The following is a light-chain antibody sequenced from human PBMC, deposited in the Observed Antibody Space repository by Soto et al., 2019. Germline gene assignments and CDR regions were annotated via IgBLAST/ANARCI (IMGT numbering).Light chain of an antibody. Sequence: EIVMTQSPATLSVSPGERATLSCRASQSVSSNLAGYQQKPGQTPKLLIYVASTRATGIPARFSGSGSGTEFTLTISRLHSEDFAVYYCQQYNVWPLTFGGGTKVEFK. J-gene: IGKJ4*01. CDR1: QSVSSN. V-gene: IGKV3-15*01. CDR3: QQYNVWPLT. CDR2: VAS.